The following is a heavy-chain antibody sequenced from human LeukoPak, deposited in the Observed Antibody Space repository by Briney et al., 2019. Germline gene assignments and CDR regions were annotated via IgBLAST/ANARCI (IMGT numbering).Heavy chain of an antibody. CDR1: GFTFSTFE. CDR2: ISTGGTTI. V-gene: IGHV3-48*03. D-gene: IGHD3-10*01. Sequence: WGSLRLYCEASGFTFSTFEMSWVRQAPGKGLEWISYISTGGTTIFYADSVKGRFTISRDNAKNSLYLLMNSLRVEDTAVYYCARYGSGRKFDYWGPGTLVTVSS. CDR3: ARYGSGRKFDY. J-gene: IGHJ4*02.